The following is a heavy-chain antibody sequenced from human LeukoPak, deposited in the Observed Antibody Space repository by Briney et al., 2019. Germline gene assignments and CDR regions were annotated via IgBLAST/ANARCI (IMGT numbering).Heavy chain of an antibody. CDR1: GFTFDDYA. CDR2: ISWKSGSV. J-gene: IGHJ4*02. D-gene: IGHD3-10*01. CDR3: AKDYRAYFDY. Sequence: PGGSLRLSCAASGFTFDDYAMHWVRQAPGKGLEWLSGISWKSGSVGYADSVKGRFTISRDNARNSLCLQMNSLRAEDTAVYYCAKDYRAYFDYWGQGTLVTVSS. V-gene: IGHV3-9*01.